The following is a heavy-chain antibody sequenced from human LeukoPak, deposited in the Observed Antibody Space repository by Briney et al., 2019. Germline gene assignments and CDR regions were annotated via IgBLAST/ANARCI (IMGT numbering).Heavy chain of an antibody. CDR1: GFTFSSYW. V-gene: IGHV3-74*01. Sequence: GGSLRLSCAASGFTFSSYWMHWVRQAPGKGLVWVSRINSDGSSTSYADSVKGRLTISRDNAKNTLYLQMNSLRVEDTAVYYCARGDGYAQRDWGQGTLVTVPS. CDR3: ARGDGYAQRD. D-gene: IGHD5-12*01. J-gene: IGHJ4*02. CDR2: INSDGSST.